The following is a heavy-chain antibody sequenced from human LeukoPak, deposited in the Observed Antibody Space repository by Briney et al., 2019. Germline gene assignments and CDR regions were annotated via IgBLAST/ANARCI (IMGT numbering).Heavy chain of an antibody. CDR2: INSDGGST. V-gene: IGHV3-74*01. Sequence: PGGSLRLSCTASGFTFSSYWMHWVRQAPGKGLVWVSRINSDGGSTSYADSVKGRFTISRDNAKNTLYLQMNSLRAEHTAVYYCARRIQGMAPYYFDYWGQGTLVTVSS. CDR1: GFTFSSYW. J-gene: IGHJ4*02. D-gene: IGHD5-24*01. CDR3: ARRIQGMAPYYFDY.